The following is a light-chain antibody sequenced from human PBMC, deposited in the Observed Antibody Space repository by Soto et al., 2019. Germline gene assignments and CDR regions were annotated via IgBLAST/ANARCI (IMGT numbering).Light chain of an antibody. V-gene: IGKV3-20*01. CDR3: QQYYASSWT. Sequence: EIVLTQSPGTLSLSPGERATLSCRASQSISSTYLAWYRQKPGQAPRLLIYAASSRATGIPDRFSGSGSGTDLTLTISRLEPEDLAVYYCQQYYASSWTFGQGTRVEIK. CDR1: QSISSTY. CDR2: AAS. J-gene: IGKJ1*01.